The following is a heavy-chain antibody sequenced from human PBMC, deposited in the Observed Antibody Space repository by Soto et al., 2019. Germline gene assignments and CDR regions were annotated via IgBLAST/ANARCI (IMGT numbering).Heavy chain of an antibody. CDR1: GFTVSSNY. V-gene: IGHV3-66*01. CDR2: IYSGGST. Sequence: GGSLRLSCAASGFTVSSNYMSWVRQAPGKGLEWVSVIYSGGSTYYADSVKGRFTISRDDSKNTLYLQMNSLRAEDTAVYYCARLIWSGYFFRWFDPWGQGTLVTVSS. J-gene: IGHJ5*02. CDR3: ARLIWSGYFFRWFDP. D-gene: IGHD3-3*01.